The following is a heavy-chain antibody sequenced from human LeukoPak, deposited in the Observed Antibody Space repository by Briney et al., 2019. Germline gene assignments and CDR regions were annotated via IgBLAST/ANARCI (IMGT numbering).Heavy chain of an antibody. CDR3: ARGGDSSGYYPDY. D-gene: IGHD3-22*01. CDR2: IYSGGST. Sequence: TGGSLRLSCAASGFTVSSNYMSWVRQAPGKGLEWVSVIYSGGSTYYADSVKGRFTISRDNSKNTLYLQMNSLRAEDTAVYYCARGGDSSGYYPDYWGQGTLVTVFS. CDR1: GFTVSSNY. J-gene: IGHJ4*02. V-gene: IGHV3-53*01.